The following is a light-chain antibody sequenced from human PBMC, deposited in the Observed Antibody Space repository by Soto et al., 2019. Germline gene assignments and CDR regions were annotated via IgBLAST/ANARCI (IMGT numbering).Light chain of an antibody. CDR3: QHSYRTPLT. V-gene: IGKV1-39*01. CDR2: SGS. CDR1: QSIDNY. J-gene: IGKJ4*01. Sequence: DIEMTQSPSSLSVSVGDRVTITCRAIQSIDNYLNWYQHKPGKAPELLIISGSILQTALPARFSGGGFGADFSLISSSRHAEDFVTYYRQHSYRTPLTFGGGTNVEI.